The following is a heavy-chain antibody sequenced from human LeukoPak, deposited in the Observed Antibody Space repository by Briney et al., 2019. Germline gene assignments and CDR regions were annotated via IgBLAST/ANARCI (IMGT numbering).Heavy chain of an antibody. CDR1: GYTFTSYG. V-gene: IGHV1-18*01. CDR3: ARDLYCSNNICYYDSRHHDY. J-gene: IGHJ4*02. CDR2: ISAYNGDT. Sequence: ASVKVSCKASGYTFTSYGISWVRQAPGQGLEWMRWISAYNGDTNFPQKLQGRVTMTTDTSTSTAYMELRSLRSDDTAVYYCARDLYCSNNICYYDSRHHDYWGQGTLVTVSS. D-gene: IGHD2-2*01.